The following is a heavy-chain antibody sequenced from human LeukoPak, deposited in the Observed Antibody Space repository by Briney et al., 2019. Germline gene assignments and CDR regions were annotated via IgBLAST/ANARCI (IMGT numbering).Heavy chain of an antibody. CDR3: ARAPANSYSSGWYRRYYYMDV. D-gene: IGHD6-19*01. Sequence: ASVKVSCMASGYTSTSYDINWVRQATGQGLEWMGWMNPNSGNTGYAQKFQGRVTITRNTSISTAYMELSSLRSEDTAVYYCARAPANSYSSGWYRRYYYMDVWGKGTTVTVSS. CDR2: MNPNSGNT. J-gene: IGHJ6*03. V-gene: IGHV1-8*03. CDR1: GYTSTSYD.